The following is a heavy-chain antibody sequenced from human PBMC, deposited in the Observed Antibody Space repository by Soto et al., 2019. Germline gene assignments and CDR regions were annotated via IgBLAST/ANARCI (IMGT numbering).Heavy chain of an antibody. CDR1: GGTFSSYA. Sequence: QVQLVQSGAEVKKPGSSVKVSCKASGGTFSSYAISWVRQAPGHGLEWMGGFIPIFGTATSAQTFQGRVTITADESTSTADMGQSRLRSEDTAVYYWARGIRGGSCSGGSGYSGMPTNYDYGMDVWGQGTTVTVSS. D-gene: IGHD2-15*01. CDR2: FIPIFGTA. J-gene: IGHJ6*02. V-gene: IGHV1-69*01. CDR3: ARGIRGGSCSGGSGYSGMPTNYDYGMDV.